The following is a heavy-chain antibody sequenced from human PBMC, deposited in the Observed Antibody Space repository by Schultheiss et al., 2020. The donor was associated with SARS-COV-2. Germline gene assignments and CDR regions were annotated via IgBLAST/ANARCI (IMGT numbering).Heavy chain of an antibody. J-gene: IGHJ6*02. CDR3: AREYSGYDYYYYYVIDV. V-gene: IGHV3-30-3*01. D-gene: IGHD5-12*01. Sequence: GGSLRLSCAASGFTFSSYAMHWVRQAPGKGLEWVAVISYDGSNKYYADSVKGRFTISRDNSKNTLYLQMNSLRAEDTAVYYCAREYSGYDYYYYYVIDVWCQGTTVTVSS. CDR2: ISYDGSNK. CDR1: GFTFSSYA.